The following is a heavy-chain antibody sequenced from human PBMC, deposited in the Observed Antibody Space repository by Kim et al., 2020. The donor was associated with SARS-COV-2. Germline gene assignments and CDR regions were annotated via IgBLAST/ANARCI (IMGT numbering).Heavy chain of an antibody. V-gene: IGHV3-9*01. J-gene: IGHJ4*02. Sequence: GMGRERVTGISWYSGGIGYADSVRGRVTMSRDNAKNSLYLQMNSLSAEDTALYYCARVGPPYGYFDYWGQGTLVTVSS. CDR3: ARVGPPYGYFDY. D-gene: IGHD4-17*01. CDR2: ISWYSGGI.